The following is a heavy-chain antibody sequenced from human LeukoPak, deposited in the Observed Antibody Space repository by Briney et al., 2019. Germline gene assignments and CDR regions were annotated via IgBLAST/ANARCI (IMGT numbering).Heavy chain of an antibody. Sequence: SETLSLTCTVSGGSISSSSYYWGWIRQPPGKGLEWIGSIYYSGSTYYNPSLKSRATISVDTSKNQFSLKLSSVTAADTAVYYCARASITRVAFDIWGQGTMVTVSS. J-gene: IGHJ3*02. CDR1: GGSISSSSYY. V-gene: IGHV4-39*07. D-gene: IGHD3-10*01. CDR3: ARASITRVAFDI. CDR2: IYYSGST.